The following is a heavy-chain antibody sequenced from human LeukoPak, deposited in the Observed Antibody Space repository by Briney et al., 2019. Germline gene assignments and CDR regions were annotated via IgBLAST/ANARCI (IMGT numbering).Heavy chain of an antibody. D-gene: IGHD4-17*01. Sequence: SETLALTCTVYGGSFSGYYWSWMRQPPGRGLEWIGEINHSGSINYNPSLKSRVTISVDTSKNQFSLKLSSVTAADTAVYYCARVPTVTFFDHWGQGTLVTVSS. V-gene: IGHV4-34*01. CDR3: ARVPTVTFFDH. CDR2: INHSGSI. J-gene: IGHJ4*02. CDR1: GGSFSGYY.